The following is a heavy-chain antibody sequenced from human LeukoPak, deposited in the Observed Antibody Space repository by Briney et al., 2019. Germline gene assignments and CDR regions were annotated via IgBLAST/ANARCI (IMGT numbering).Heavy chain of an antibody. Sequence: QPGGSLRLSCATSGFIFSHFGMHWVRQAPGKGLEWVAAIQSDGSQEYFEDSVKGRSTISGDKSKSTMYLQIDTLRAEDTAVYYCARDSCLIKTCLDYWGQGTLVTVSS. CDR1: GFIFSHFG. CDR2: IQSDGSQE. J-gene: IGHJ4*02. V-gene: IGHV3-33*01. D-gene: IGHD3-10*01. CDR3: ARDSCLIKTCLDY.